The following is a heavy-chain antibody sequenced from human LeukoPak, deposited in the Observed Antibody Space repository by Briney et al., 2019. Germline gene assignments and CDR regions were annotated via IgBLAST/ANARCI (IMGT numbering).Heavy chain of an antibody. CDR3: ARVAWGLQYTGAFDI. CDR1: GFIFSSYE. D-gene: IGHD4-11*01. V-gene: IGHV3-48*03. J-gene: IGHJ3*02. Sequence: GSLRLSCAASGFIFSSYEMNWVRQAPGKGLEWVSYISSSGRTIYYADSVKGRFTISRDNAKSSLYLQMNSLRAEDTAVYYCARVAWGLQYTGAFDIWGQGTMVTVSS. CDR2: ISSSGRTI.